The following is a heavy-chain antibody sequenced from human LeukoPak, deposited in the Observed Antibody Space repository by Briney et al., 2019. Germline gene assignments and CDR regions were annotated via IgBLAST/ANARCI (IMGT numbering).Heavy chain of an antibody. Sequence: SETLSLTCTVSGGSISSYYWGWIRQPPGKGLEWIGYIYYSGSTNYNPSLKSRVTISVDTSKNQFSLKLSSVAAADTAVYYCARESGGSSSAGGFDYWGQGTLVTVSS. CDR2: IYYSGST. CDR1: GGSISSYY. V-gene: IGHV4-59*01. J-gene: IGHJ4*02. D-gene: IGHD6-13*01. CDR3: ARESGGSSSAGGFDY.